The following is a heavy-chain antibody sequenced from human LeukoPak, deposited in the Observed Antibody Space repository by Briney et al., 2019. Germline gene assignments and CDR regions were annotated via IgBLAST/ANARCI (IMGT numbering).Heavy chain of an antibody. D-gene: IGHD2-21*02. Sequence: GGSLRLSCAASGFTVSSNYMSWVRQAPGKGLEWVSVIYSGGSTYYADSVKGRFTISRDNSKNTLYLQMNSLRAEDTAVYYCARDTYCGGDCYWTPLDYWGQGTLVTVSS. CDR2: IYSGGST. V-gene: IGHV3-66*01. CDR3: ARDTYCGGDCYWTPLDY. CDR1: GFTVSSNY. J-gene: IGHJ4*02.